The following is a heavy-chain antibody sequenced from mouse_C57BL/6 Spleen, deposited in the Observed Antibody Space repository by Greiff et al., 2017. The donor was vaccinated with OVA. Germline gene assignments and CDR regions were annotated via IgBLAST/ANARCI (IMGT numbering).Heavy chain of an antibody. CDR3: ARGIPSSGTAYYFDY. D-gene: IGHD4-1*01. J-gene: IGHJ2*01. V-gene: IGHV1-69*01. CDR1: GYTFTSYW. CDR2: IDPSDSYT. Sequence: VKLQQPGAELVMPGASVKLSCKASGYTFTSYWMHWVKQRPGQGLEWIGEIDPSDSYTNYNQKFKGKSTLTVDKSSSTAYMQLSSLTSEDSAVYDCARGIPSSGTAYYFDYWGQGTTLTVSS.